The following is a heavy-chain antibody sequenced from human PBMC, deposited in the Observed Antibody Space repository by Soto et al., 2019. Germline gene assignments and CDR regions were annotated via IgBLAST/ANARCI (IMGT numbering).Heavy chain of an antibody. D-gene: IGHD2-15*01. V-gene: IGHV3-23*01. CDR2: ISGSGGST. J-gene: IGHJ4*02. Sequence: GGSLRLSCAASGFTFSSYAMSWVRQAPGKGLEWVSAISGSGGSTYYADTMKGRFTISRDNSKNTLYLQMNSLRAEDTAVYCCATSIRWYRYYFDYWGQGTLVTVSS. CDR3: ATSIRWYRYYFDY. CDR1: GFTFSSYA.